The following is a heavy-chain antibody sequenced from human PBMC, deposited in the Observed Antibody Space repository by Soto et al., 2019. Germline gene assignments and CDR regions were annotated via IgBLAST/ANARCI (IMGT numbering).Heavy chain of an antibody. Sequence: GGSLRLSCLTSGFIFNNYAMHWVRQAPGKGLEYVSAITSNSGKTYYADSVKGRFTISRDSSKNTVFLHMSSLRAEDTAVYYCVKRDHTLLTGNHWGQGTLVTAPQ. J-gene: IGHJ5*02. CDR3: VKRDHTLLTGNH. CDR1: GFIFNNYA. CDR2: ITSNSGKT. D-gene: IGHD3-9*01. V-gene: IGHV3-64D*06.